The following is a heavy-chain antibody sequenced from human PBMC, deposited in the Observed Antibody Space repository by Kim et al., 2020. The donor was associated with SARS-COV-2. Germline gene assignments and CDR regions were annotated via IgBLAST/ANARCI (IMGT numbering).Heavy chain of an antibody. J-gene: IGHJ4*02. CDR2: TYYKSKWYN. CDR1: GDSVSSDGVI. V-gene: IGHV6-1*01. CDR3: ARVGHSSGWNGFDL. Sequence: SQTLSLTCVISGDSVSSDGVIWNWIRQSPSRGLEWLGRTYYKSKWYNDYAIAVKSRISINPDTSKNQFSLHLDSVTPDDTAVYYCARVGHSSGWNGFDLWGQGTLVTVSS. D-gene: IGHD6-19*01.